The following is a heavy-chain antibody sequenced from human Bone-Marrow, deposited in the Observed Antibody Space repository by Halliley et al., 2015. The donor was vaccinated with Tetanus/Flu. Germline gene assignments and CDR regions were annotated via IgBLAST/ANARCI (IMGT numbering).Heavy chain of an antibody. Sequence: TLSLTCTVSGDSISSGRYYWTWIRQHPGKGLEWIGNIFDSGSTFYNPSLKSRVTISVDTSKNQFSLNLTSVTAADTAVYYCAKGPGDGAYCSGNNCYYYPPMDVWGQGTTVTASS. CDR3: AKGPGDGAYCSGNNCYYYPPMDV. CDR1: GDSISSGRYY. D-gene: IGHD2-2*01. CDR2: IFDSGST. V-gene: IGHV4-31*03. J-gene: IGHJ6*02.